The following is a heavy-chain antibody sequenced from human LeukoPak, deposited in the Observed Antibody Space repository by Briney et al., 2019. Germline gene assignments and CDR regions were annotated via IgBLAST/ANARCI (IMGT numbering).Heavy chain of an antibody. J-gene: IGHJ6*02. Sequence: SETLSLTCTVSGGSISSYYWSWIRQPPGKGLEWIGYIDYSGTTTYSPSLKSRVTISVDTSKNQFSLRLSSVTAADTAVYYCALGYCSSTSCSDYYYGMDVWGQGTTVTVSS. V-gene: IGHV4-59*12. CDR1: GGSISSYY. D-gene: IGHD2-2*03. CDR3: ALGYCSSTSCSDYYYGMDV. CDR2: IDYSGTT.